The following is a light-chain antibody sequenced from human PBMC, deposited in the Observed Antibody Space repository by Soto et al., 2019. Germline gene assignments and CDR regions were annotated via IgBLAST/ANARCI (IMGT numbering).Light chain of an antibody. Sequence: DVQMTQSPSSLSASVGDRVTITCRARQSISDHLNWYQQKPGKAPKILIYAATNLQDGVPSRFSGRGSGTEFILTISSLQLDDVATYYCQQSYSTWLTFGGGTKVAI. J-gene: IGKJ4*01. CDR2: AAT. CDR1: QSISDH. V-gene: IGKV1-39*01. CDR3: QQSYSTWLT.